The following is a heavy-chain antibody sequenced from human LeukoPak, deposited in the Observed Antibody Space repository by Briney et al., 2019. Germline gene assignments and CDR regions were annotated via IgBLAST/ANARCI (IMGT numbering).Heavy chain of an antibody. CDR2: INHSGST. CDR1: GGSFRGYS. Sequence: SSETLSLTCAVYGGSFRGYSWTWIRQSPGKGLEWIGEINHSGSTNYNPSLKSRVTISVDSSKNQFSLRLSSVTAADTAVYYCARLKRPYGSGSYYRLNWFDPWGQGTLVTVSS. D-gene: IGHD3-10*01. V-gene: IGHV4-34*01. CDR3: ARLKRPYGSGSYYRLNWFDP. J-gene: IGHJ5*02.